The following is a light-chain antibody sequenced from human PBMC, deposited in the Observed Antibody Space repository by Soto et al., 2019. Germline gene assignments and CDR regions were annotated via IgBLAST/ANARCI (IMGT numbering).Light chain of an antibody. CDR2: DVS. CDR1: SSDVGGYNY. Sequence: QSALTQPASVSGSPGQSITISCTGTSSDVGGYNYVSWYQQHPGKAPKVVIYDVSNRPSGVSNRFSGSKSGNTASLTISGLQAEDEADYYCSSYSTSTTPYVFGTGTKLTVL. J-gene: IGLJ1*01. V-gene: IGLV2-14*03. CDR3: SSYSTSTTPYV.